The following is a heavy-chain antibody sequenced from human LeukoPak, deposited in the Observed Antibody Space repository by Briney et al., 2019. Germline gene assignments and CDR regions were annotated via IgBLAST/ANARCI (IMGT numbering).Heavy chain of an antibody. D-gene: IGHD2-2*01. CDR3: AKDLAPIVVVPAAKNISGYYYYGLDV. CDR1: GFTFDDYA. J-gene: IGHJ6*02. CDR2: ITWNSAAI. Sequence: GGSLRLSCAASGFTFDDYAMHWVRHAPGKGLEWVSGITWNSAAIGYADSVKGRFTISRDNAKSSLYLQMNSLRAEDTAFYYCAKDLAPIVVVPAAKNISGYYYYGLDVWGQGTTVTVSS. V-gene: IGHV3-9*01.